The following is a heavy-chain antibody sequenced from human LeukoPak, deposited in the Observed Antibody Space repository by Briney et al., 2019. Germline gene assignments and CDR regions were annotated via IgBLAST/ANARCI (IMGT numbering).Heavy chain of an antibody. Sequence: ASVKVSCKASGYTFTSYDINWVRQATGQGPEWKGWMNPNSGNTGYAQKFQGRVTMTRNTSISTAYMELSSLRSEDTAVYYCARAARLYGGNPGSLGYWGRGTLVTVSS. J-gene: IGHJ4*02. V-gene: IGHV1-8*01. CDR1: GYTFTSYD. D-gene: IGHD4-23*01. CDR3: ARAARLYGGNPGSLGY. CDR2: MNPNSGNT.